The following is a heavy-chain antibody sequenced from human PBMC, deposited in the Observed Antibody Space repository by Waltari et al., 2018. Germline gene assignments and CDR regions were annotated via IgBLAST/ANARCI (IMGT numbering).Heavy chain of an antibody. Sequence: QVQLQESGPGLVKPSETLSLTCAVSGYSISSGYYWGWIRQPPGKGLEWIGSIYHSGSTYYNPSLKSRVNISVDTSKNQFSLKLSSVTAADTAVYYCARQDSSSVTLFDYWGQGTLVTVSS. CDR2: IYHSGST. J-gene: IGHJ4*02. V-gene: IGHV4-38-2*01. D-gene: IGHD6-6*01. CDR1: GYSISSGYY. CDR3: ARQDSSSVTLFDY.